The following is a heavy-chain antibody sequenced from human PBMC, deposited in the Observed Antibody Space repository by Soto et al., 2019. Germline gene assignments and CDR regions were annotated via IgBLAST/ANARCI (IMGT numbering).Heavy chain of an antibody. Sequence: QLQLLESGPGLVKASETLSLTCSVSGGSISTSRSYWAWIRQPPGKGLEWLANIFYSGSTFYNPSLARRVSVSVDTSKNEFSLKFRSMTAADTAVYYCARQPTTGDTDLWFDPWGQGTLVTVSS. CDR3: ARQPTTGDTDLWFDP. J-gene: IGHJ5*02. CDR2: IFYSGST. D-gene: IGHD2-21*01. V-gene: IGHV4-39*01. CDR1: GGSISTSRSY.